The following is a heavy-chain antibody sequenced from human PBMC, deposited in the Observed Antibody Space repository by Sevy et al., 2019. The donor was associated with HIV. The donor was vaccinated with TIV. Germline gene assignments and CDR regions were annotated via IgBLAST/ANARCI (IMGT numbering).Heavy chain of an antibody. Sequence: GGSLRLSCAASGFTVSSNYMSWVRQAPGKGLEWVSVIYSGGSTYYADSVKGRFTISRDNSKNTLYLQMNSLRAEDTAVDYCASIPWDFKGIAVAGTGDYWGQGTLVTVSS. CDR2: IYSGGST. CDR1: GFTVSSNY. CDR3: ASIPWDFKGIAVAGTGDY. D-gene: IGHD6-19*01. J-gene: IGHJ4*02. V-gene: IGHV3-66*02.